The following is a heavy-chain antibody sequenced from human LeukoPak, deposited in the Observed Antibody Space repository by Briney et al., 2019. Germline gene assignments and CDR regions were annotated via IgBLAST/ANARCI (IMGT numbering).Heavy chain of an antibody. CDR1: GFTFSSYA. J-gene: IGHJ4*02. V-gene: IGHV3-64*01. CDR2: SSSNGGST. D-gene: IGHD5-18*01. Sequence: GGSLRLSCAAPGFTFSSYAMHLGRQAPGKGLEYVSASSSNGGSTYYANSVKGRFTISRDNSKNTLYLEMGSLRAEELGVYYCARDGGYSYGYIFDYWGQGTLVTVSS. CDR3: ARDGGYSYGYIFDY.